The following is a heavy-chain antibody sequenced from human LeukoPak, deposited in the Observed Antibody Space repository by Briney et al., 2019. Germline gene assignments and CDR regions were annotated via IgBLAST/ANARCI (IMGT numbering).Heavy chain of an antibody. D-gene: IGHD2-2*01. CDR2: ISANNANT. CDR1: GDTFISYG. CDR3: ASHKYCSSTSCYAFDI. V-gene: IGHV1-18*01. Sequence: ASVKVSCKASGDTFISYGISWVRQAPGQGLEWMGWISANNANTNYAQKLQGRVTMTTDTSTSTAYMELRSPRSDDTAVYYCASHKYCSSTSCYAFDIWGQGTMVTVSS. J-gene: IGHJ3*02.